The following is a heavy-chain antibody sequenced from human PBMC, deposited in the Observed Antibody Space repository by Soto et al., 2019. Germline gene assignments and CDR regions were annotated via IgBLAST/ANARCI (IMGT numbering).Heavy chain of an antibody. Sequence: ASVKVSCKASGYTFPGYYMHWVRQAPGQGLEWMGWINPNSGAANYAQKFQGWVTITTDKSTSTAYMELSSLRSDDTAVYYCARDRSPYSGSYNDFDYWGQGTLVTVSS. D-gene: IGHD1-26*01. CDR3: ARDRSPYSGSYNDFDY. CDR2: INPNSGAA. J-gene: IGHJ4*02. CDR1: GYTFPGYY. V-gene: IGHV1-2*04.